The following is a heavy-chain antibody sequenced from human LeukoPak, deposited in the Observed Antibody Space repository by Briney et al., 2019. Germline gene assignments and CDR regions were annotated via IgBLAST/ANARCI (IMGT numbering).Heavy chain of an antibody. CDR3: AREMRVQLERRSAFDI. CDR2: IKQDGSEK. J-gene: IGHJ3*02. CDR1: GFTFSSYW. Sequence: PGGSLRLSCAASGFTFSSYWMSWVRQAPGKGLEWVSNIKQDGSEKYCVDSVKGRFTISRDNAKNSLYLQMNSLRAEDTAVYYCAREMRVQLERRSAFDIWGQGTMVTVSS. V-gene: IGHV3-7*01. D-gene: IGHD1-1*01.